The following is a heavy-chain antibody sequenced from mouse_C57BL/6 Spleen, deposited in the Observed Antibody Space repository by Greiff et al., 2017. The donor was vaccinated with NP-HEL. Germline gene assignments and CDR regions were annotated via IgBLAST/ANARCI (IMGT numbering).Heavy chain of an antibody. CDR2: IYPRAGST. D-gene: IGHD3-2*02. CDR1: GYTFTSYD. CDR3: AIDSSGWFAY. Sequence: VKLQQSGPELVKPGASVKLSCKASGYTFTSYDINWVKQRPGQGLEWIGWIYPRAGSTKYNEKFKGKATLTVDTSSSTAYMELHSLTSEDSAVYFCAIDSSGWFAYWGQGTLVTVSA. V-gene: IGHV1-85*01. J-gene: IGHJ3*01.